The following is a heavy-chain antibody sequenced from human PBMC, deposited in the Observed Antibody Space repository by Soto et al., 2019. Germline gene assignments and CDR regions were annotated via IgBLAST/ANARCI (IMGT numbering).Heavy chain of an antibody. D-gene: IGHD1-26*01. CDR2: IYYSGST. CDR3: AIDPGAAKDGYYYYGMDV. Sequence: SETLSLTCTVSGGSISSGDYYWSWIRQPPGKGLEWIGYIYYSGSTYYNPSLKSRATISVDTSKNQFSLKLSSVTAADTAVYYCAIDPGAAKDGYYYYGMDVWGQGTTVTVSS. V-gene: IGHV4-30-4*01. J-gene: IGHJ6*02. CDR1: GGSISSGDYY.